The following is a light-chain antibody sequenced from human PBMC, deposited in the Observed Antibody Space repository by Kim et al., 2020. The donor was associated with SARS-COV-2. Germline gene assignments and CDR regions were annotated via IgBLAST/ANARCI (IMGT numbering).Light chain of an antibody. CDR1: QSVSKNV. J-gene: IGKJ2*01. Sequence: CPGERATRSCRARQSVSKNVLAWYRQRPGQPPSLLIYGASTRATGIPDRISGSGSGTDFTLTITGLEPGDCAVYYCQQYGTPPYTFGQGTKLEI. V-gene: IGKV3-20*01. CDR2: GAS. CDR3: QQYGTPPYT.